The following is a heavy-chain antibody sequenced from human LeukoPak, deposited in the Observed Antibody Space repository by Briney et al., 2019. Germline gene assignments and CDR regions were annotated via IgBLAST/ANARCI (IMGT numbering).Heavy chain of an antibody. CDR3: ARSSYDSSGYYYYFDF. CDR2: VFRDGST. Sequence: SETLSLTCVVSGGSISSGNWWSWVRQPPGEGLEWIGEVFRDGSTNYNPSLKSRVTISVDTSKNQFSLKLNSVTAADTAVYYCARSSYDSSGYYYYFDFWGQGTLVTVSS. V-gene: IGHV4-4*02. CDR1: GGSISSGNW. J-gene: IGHJ4*02. D-gene: IGHD3-22*01.